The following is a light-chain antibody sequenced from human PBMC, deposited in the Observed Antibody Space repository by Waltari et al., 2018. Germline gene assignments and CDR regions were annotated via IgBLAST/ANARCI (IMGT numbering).Light chain of an antibody. J-gene: IGKJ2*01. Sequence: DIQMSQSPSTLSASVGDRVTISCRANEYISNWLAWYQQKPGKVPRLLSYKASNLESGVPSRFSGSGSGTEFTLTISSLQPDDFATYHCHQYKGYPYTFGQGTQLEI. CDR1: EYISNW. V-gene: IGKV1-5*03. CDR2: KAS. CDR3: HQYKGYPYT.